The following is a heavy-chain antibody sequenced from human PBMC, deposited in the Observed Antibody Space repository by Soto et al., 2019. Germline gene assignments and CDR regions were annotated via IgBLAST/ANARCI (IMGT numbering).Heavy chain of an antibody. J-gene: IGHJ2*01. CDR3: ARDYQDWYFDL. Sequence: SVKVSCKASGGTFSSYAISWVRQAPGQGLGWMGGIIPIFGTANYAQKFQGRVTITADKSTSTAYMELSSLRSEDTAVYYCARDYQDWYFDLWGRGTLVTVSS. V-gene: IGHV1-69*06. CDR2: IIPIFGTA. CDR1: GGTFSSYA. D-gene: IGHD2-2*01.